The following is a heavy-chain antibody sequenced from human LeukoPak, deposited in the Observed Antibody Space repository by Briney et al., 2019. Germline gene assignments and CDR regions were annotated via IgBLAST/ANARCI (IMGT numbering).Heavy chain of an antibody. Sequence: EAGGSLRLSCAASGFTFSSYGMHWVRQAPGKGLEWVAVISYDGSNKYYADSVKGRFTISRDNSKNTLYLQMNSLRAEDTAVYYCAKLPIWSGTFLDYWGQGTLVTVSS. V-gene: IGHV3-30*18. J-gene: IGHJ4*02. D-gene: IGHD3-3*01. CDR2: ISYDGSNK. CDR1: GFTFSSYG. CDR3: AKLPIWSGTFLDY.